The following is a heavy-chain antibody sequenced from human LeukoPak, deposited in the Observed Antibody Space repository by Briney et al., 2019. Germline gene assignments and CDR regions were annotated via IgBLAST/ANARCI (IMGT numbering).Heavy chain of an antibody. J-gene: IGHJ4*02. D-gene: IGHD3-10*01. Sequence: PGGSLRLSCAASGFTFGNYTFSWVRQAPGKGLEWVSVVSANGVSTLYANSVKGRFTISRDNFVNTLYLQMSSLRAEDTAVYYCAKDRGYTTGRDFDFWGQGALVTVSS. V-gene: IGHV3-23*01. CDR2: VSANGVST. CDR3: AKDRGYTTGRDFDF. CDR1: GFTFGNYT.